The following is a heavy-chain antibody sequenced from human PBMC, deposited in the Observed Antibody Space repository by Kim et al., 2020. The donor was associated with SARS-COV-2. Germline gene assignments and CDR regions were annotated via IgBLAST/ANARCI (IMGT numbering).Heavy chain of an antibody. D-gene: IGHD6-19*01. CDR2: ISGGSSAI. J-gene: IGHJ2*01. CDR3: AREDIAMAGVGRYFDL. V-gene: IGHV3-48*02. Sequence: GGSLRLSCAASGFSFSIYSINWVRQAPGKGLEWVSFISGGSSAIYYADSVKGRFTISRDNAKNSLYLQMNSLRDEDTAVYYCAREDIAMAGVGRYFDLWGQGTLVTVSS. CDR1: GFSFSIYS.